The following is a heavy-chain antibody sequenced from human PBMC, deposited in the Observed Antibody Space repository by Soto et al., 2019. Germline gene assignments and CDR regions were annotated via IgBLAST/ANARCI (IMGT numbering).Heavy chain of an antibody. CDR1: GFSLITSGLG. J-gene: IGHJ4*02. V-gene: IGHV2-5*02. D-gene: IGHD2-15*01. CDR2: IYCDDVQ. Sequence: QITLRESGPTLVKPTQTLTLTCTISGFSLITSGLGVGWLRQPPRNSLEWLALIYCDDVQRYSPSLKTRLTITKDNSRSQVVLTMTYMDPVDTATYYCAPSPCSGGTCYLFDYWGQGTLVTVSS. CDR3: APSPCSGGTCYLFDY.